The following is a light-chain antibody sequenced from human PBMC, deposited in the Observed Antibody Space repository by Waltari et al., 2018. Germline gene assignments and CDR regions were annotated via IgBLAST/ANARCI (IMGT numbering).Light chain of an antibody. J-gene: IGLJ2*01. V-gene: IGLV2-23*01. CDR1: SSDVGSYNL. CDR3: CSYAGSSTLV. Sequence: QSALTQPASVPGSPGQSITISCTGTSSDVGSYNLVSWYQQYPGKAPKLMIYEGSKRPSGVSNRFSGSKSGNTASLTISGLQAEDEADYYCCSYAGSSTLVFGGGTKLTVL. CDR2: EGS.